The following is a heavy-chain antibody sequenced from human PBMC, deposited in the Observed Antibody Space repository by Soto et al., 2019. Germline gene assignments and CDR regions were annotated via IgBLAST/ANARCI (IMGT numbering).Heavy chain of an antibody. CDR2: ISSSGSTI. V-gene: IGHV3-48*03. Sequence: WGSLRLSCAASGFAFIGYEINFVRHSPFKGLEWVSYISSSGSTIYYADSVKGRFTISRDNAKNSLYLQMNSLRAEDAAVYYCARDFITIFGVVPPASNYYYYGMDVWGQGTTVTVSS. D-gene: IGHD3-3*01. CDR1: GFAFIGYE. J-gene: IGHJ6*02. CDR3: ARDFITIFGVVPPASNYYYYGMDV.